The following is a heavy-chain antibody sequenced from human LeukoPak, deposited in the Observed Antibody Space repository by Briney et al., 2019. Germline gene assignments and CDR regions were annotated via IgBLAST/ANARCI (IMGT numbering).Heavy chain of an antibody. CDR2: ISGSGGST. J-gene: IGHJ4*02. D-gene: IGHD2-2*01. CDR3: AKDGRLGYCSSTSCYPDY. Sequence: PGGSLRLSCAASGFTFSSYAMSWVRQAPGKGLEWVSAISGSGGSTYYADSVKGRFTISRDNSKNTLYLQMNSLRAEDTAAYYCAKDGRLGYCSSTSCYPDYWGQGTLVTVSS. CDR1: GFTFSSYA. V-gene: IGHV3-23*01.